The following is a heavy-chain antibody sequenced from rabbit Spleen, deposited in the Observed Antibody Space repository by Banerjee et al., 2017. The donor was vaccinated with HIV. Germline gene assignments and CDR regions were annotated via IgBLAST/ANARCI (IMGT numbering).Heavy chain of an antibody. CDR3: ARNYVNVFDP. V-gene: IGHV1S45*01. Sequence: QEQLVESGGGLVKPGGTLTLTCTVSGFSFSSNWICWVRQAPGKRLEWITCIDTSDGDTDYANWPKGRFTISKTSSTTVTLQMTSLTAADTATYFCARNYVNVFDPWGPGTLVTVS. CDR2: IDTSDGDT. CDR1: GFSFSSNW. J-gene: IGHJ2*01. D-gene: IGHD1-1*01.